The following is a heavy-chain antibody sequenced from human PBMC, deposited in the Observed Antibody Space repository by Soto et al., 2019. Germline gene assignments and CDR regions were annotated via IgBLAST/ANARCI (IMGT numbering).Heavy chain of an antibody. J-gene: IGHJ6*02. CDR2: IWYDGSNK. CDR1: GFTFSRYG. Sequence: GGSLRLSCAASGFTFSRYGMHWVRQAPGKGLEWVAVIWYDGSNKYYADSVKGRFTISRDNSKNTLYLQMNSLRAEDTAVYYCARVFQYQLPYNYYYGMDVWGQGTTVTVSS. D-gene: IGHD2-2*01. CDR3: ARVFQYQLPYNYYYGMDV. V-gene: IGHV3-33*01.